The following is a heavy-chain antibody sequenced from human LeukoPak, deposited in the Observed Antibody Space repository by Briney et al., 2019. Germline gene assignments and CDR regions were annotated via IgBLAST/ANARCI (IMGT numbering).Heavy chain of an antibody. CDR3: ARSGGFFYGFKDY. D-gene: IGHD5-18*01. J-gene: IGHJ4*02. CDR2: INPHSGVT. Sequence: ASVKVSCKASGYPFTGYYILWVRQAPGQGLECVGWINPHSGVTTYAQNFQGRVTMTRDTSISTAYLELRSLRSDDTAVYYCARSGGFFYGFKDYWGQGTLVTVSS. CDR1: GYPFTGYY. V-gene: IGHV1-2*02.